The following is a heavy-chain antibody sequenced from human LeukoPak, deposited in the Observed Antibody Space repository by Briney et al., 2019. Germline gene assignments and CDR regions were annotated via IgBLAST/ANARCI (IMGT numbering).Heavy chain of an antibody. CDR3: VRGGDDSGHYFAY. V-gene: IGHV1-2*02. J-gene: IGHJ4*02. Sequence: ASVKVSCKASGYTFSDFYIHWVRQAPGQGLEWMAWINPQSGATNYAQKFKGRITTTRDMSITTAYMELTTLRSDDTAVYYCVRGGDDSGHYFAYWGQGTLVTVSS. D-gene: IGHD3-22*01. CDR2: INPQSGAT. CDR1: GYTFSDFY.